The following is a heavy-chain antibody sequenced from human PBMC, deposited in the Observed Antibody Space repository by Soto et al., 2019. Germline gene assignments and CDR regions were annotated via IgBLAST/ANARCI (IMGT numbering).Heavy chain of an antibody. D-gene: IGHD1-1*01. CDR3: ARDRRHTYVNWFQT. J-gene: IGHJ5*02. Sequence: SETLSLTCTVSGGSISTYYWSWIRQPPGKGLEWIGYVYNSGSTKYNPSLKRRVTIWESTSKNQVSLRLTSVTAADTAVYYCARDRRHTYVNWFQTWGQGALVTVSS. CDR2: VYNSGST. V-gene: IGHV4-59*01. CDR1: GGSISTYY.